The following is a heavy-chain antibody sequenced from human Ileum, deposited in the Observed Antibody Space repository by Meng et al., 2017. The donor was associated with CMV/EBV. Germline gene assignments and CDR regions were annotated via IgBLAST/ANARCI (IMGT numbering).Heavy chain of an antibody. Sequence: TVSGGSVRSGTSYWSWLRQPPGKGLEWIASMYYSGSTNNNPSLKSRVTISVDTSKNQFSMKLTSVTAADTAVYYCARWLGSTSWVDPWGQGTLVTVSS. CDR2: MYYSGST. V-gene: IGHV4-61*01. CDR1: GGSVRSGTSY. CDR3: ARWLGSTSWVDP. J-gene: IGHJ5*02. D-gene: IGHD2-2*01.